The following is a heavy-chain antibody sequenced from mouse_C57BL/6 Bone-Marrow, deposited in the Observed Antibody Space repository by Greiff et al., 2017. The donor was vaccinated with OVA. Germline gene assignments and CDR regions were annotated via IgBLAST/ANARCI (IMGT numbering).Heavy chain of an antibody. CDR1: GFNIKDYY. V-gene: IGHV14-2*01. CDR2: IDPEDGET. Sequence: EVQLQQSGAELVKPGASVKLSCTASGFNIKDYYMHWVKQRTEQGLEWIGRIDPEDGETKYAPKFKGKATITADTSYNTAYLQLSSLTSEDTAVYYYAGGGYYYGSSYDYAMDYWGQGTSVTVSS. CDR3: AGGGYYYGSSYDYAMDY. D-gene: IGHD1-1*01. J-gene: IGHJ4*01.